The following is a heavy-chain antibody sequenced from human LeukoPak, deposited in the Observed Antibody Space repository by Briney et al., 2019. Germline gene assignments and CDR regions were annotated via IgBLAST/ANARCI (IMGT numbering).Heavy chain of an antibody. V-gene: IGHV5-51*01. CDR2: IFPGDSNT. CDR3: ASGYYDSSGYYSSYFDY. J-gene: IGHJ4*02. CDR1: GYSFNNYW. Sequence: GETIKISCMGSGYSFNNYWVGWVRQMPGKGLEWMGIIFPGDSNTRYSPSFQDQVTISADKSITTAYLQWRSLEASDTAMYYCASGYYDSSGYYSSYFDYWGQGTQVTVSS. D-gene: IGHD3-22*01.